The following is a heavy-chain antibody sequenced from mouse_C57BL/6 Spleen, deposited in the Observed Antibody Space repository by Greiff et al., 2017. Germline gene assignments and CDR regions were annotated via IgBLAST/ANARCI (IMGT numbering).Heavy chain of an antibody. CDR3: TTGYYYGSSLYY. CDR2: IDPENGDT. D-gene: IGHD1-1*01. V-gene: IGHV14-4*01. J-gene: IGHJ2*01. CDR1: GFNIKDDY. Sequence: EVQLQQSGAELVRPGASVKLSCTASGFNIKDDYMHWVKQRPEQGLEWIGWIDPENGDTEYASKFQGKATITADTSSNTAYLQRSSLTSEDTAVYYCTTGYYYGSSLYYWGQGTTLTVSS.